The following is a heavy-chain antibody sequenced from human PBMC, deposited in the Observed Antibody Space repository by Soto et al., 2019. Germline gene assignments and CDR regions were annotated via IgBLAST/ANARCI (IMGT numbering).Heavy chain of an antibody. Sequence: ASVKVSCKASGYTFTDYYMHWVRQAPGQGLEWMGWINPNSGGTNYAQKFQGRVTMTRDTSISTALMELSRLTSDDTAVYYCARALTDWLLPDYWGQGTPVTVPS. J-gene: IGHJ4*02. CDR2: INPNSGGT. D-gene: IGHD3-9*01. CDR1: GYTFTDYY. V-gene: IGHV1-2*02. CDR3: ARALTDWLLPDY.